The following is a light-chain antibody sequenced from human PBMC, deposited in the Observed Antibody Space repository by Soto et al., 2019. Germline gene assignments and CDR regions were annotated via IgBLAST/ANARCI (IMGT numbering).Light chain of an antibody. J-gene: IGKJ4*01. CDR1: QRVSGW. Sequence: DSQMTQAPTTLSASVVDRVTVTCRASQRVSGWLACYQQKTGKAPKLLIYAASTLQSGVPSRFSGSGSGTDFTLTISSMQHEDFATYYCQQRYSTPPTFGGGTKVDIK. CDR3: QQRYSTPPT. V-gene: IGKV1-39*01. CDR2: AAS.